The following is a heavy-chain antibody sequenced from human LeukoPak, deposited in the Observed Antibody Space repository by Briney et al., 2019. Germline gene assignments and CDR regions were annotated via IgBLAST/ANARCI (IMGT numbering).Heavy chain of an antibody. D-gene: IGHD6-19*01. CDR3: ARGSGRSGSDY. CDR2: ISGSGSDI. V-gene: IGHV3-11*01. CDR1: GFSFSDHY. J-gene: IGHJ4*02. Sequence: GSLRLSCAASGFSFSDHYMTWVRQAPGKGLEWLSYISGSGSDIDYAGSVKGRFTISRDNAKNSLYLQMNSLRAEDTAVYYCARGSGRSGSDYWGQGTLVTVSS.